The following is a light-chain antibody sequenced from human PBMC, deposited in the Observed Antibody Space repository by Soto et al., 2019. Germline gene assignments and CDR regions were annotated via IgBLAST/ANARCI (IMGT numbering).Light chain of an antibody. J-gene: IGKJ2*01. CDR2: DTF. CDR3: QLRSDWPPTYT. CDR1: QIVTSS. V-gene: IGKV3-11*01. Sequence: EIVLTQSPATLSLSPGTGATLSCRASQIVTSSLAWYQQRPGQAPRLLIYDTFTRATGIPARFSAKGAGTDFTLTISSLEPDDSAVYFCQLRSDWPPTYTFGQGTKLE.